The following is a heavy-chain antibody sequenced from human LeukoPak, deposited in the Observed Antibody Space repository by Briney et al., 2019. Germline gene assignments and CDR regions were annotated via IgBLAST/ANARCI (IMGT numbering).Heavy chain of an antibody. D-gene: IGHD2-2*01. CDR3: AGSYCSSTSCYSYYYYGMDV. J-gene: IGHJ6*02. V-gene: IGHV4-59*01. Sequence: PSETLSLTCTVSGGSISSYYWSWIRQPPGKGLEWIGYVYYSGSTNYNPSLNSRVTISVDTSKNQFSLKLSSVTAADTAVYYCAGSYCSSTSCYSYYYYGMDVWGQGTTITVSS. CDR1: GGSISSYY. CDR2: VYYSGST.